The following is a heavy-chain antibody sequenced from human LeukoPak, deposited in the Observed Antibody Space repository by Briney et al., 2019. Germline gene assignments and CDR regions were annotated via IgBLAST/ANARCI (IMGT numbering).Heavy chain of an antibody. V-gene: IGHV3-23*01. Sequence: PGGSLRLSCAASGFTFSSYAMNWVRQAPGKGLEWVSCIRGGGDTSYYADSVKGRFTISRDNSKNTLYLQMNSLRAEDTAVYYCAEDRYSSRGNCFDTWGQGTLVTVSS. CDR3: AEDRYSSRGNCFDT. D-gene: IGHD6-19*01. CDR2: IRGGGDTS. J-gene: IGHJ5*02. CDR1: GFTFSSYA.